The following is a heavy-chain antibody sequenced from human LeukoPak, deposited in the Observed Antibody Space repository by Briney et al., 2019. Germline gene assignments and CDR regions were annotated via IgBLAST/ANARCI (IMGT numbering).Heavy chain of an antibody. CDR2: INHSGST. V-gene: IGHV4-34*01. CDR1: GGSFNGYY. CDR3: ARQYSSSPRFAY. J-gene: IGHJ4*02. D-gene: IGHD6-13*01. Sequence: SETLSLTCAVYGGSFNGYYWSWIRQPPGKGLEWIGEINHSGSTNYNPSLKSRVTISVDTSKNQFSLKLSSVTAADTAVYYCARQYSSSPRFAYWGQGTLVTVSS.